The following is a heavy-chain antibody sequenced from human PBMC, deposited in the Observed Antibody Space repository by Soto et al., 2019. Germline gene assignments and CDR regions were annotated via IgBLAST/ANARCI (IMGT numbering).Heavy chain of an antibody. V-gene: IGHV1-2*02. CDR1: GYTFTGYY. CDR2: INPNSGAT. D-gene: IGHD3-3*01. J-gene: IGHJ6*02. Sequence: QVHLVQSGAEVKEPGASLKVSCKASGYTFTGYYIHWVRRRLRQAPGPGLEWVGWINPNSGATHYGQKFQGRVTMTRDTSPATAYMELTDLRSDDAAVYYCARDAVWSGRSLLLDYYGLDVWGQGTTVTVSS. CDR3: ARDAVWSGRSLLLDYYGLDV.